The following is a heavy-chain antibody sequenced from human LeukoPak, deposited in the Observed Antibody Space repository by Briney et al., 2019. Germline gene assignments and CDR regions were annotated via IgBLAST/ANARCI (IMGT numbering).Heavy chain of an antibody. CDR1: GGTFSSYA. D-gene: IGHD6-19*01. CDR3: ARGPVAGILSGLYFQH. J-gene: IGHJ1*01. V-gene: IGHV1-69*05. CDR2: IIPIFGTA. Sequence: ASVKVSCKASGGTFSSYAISWVRQAPGQGLEWMGGIIPIFGTANYAQKFQGRVTITTDESTSTAYMELNSLRSEDTAVYYCARGPVAGILSGLYFQHWGQGTLVTVSS.